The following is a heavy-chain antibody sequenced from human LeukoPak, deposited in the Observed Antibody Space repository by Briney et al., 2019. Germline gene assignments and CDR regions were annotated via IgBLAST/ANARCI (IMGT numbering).Heavy chain of an antibody. Sequence: SVTVSFTSSGGTFSIYAISWVRHAPGQGLEWMGGIIPIFGTANYAQKFQGRVTITADESTSTAYMELSSLRPEDTAVYYCAPMDSSGYSDYWGQGTLVTVSS. V-gene: IGHV1-69*13. D-gene: IGHD3-22*01. J-gene: IGHJ4*02. CDR2: IIPIFGTA. CDR1: GGTFSIYA. CDR3: APMDSSGYSDY.